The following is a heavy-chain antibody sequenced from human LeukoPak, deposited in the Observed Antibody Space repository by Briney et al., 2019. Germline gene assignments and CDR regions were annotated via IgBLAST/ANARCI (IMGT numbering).Heavy chain of an antibody. V-gene: IGHV3-23*01. CDR3: AKMDYGDYIDY. CDR2: ISAGGDST. D-gene: IGHD4-17*01. J-gene: IGHJ4*02. CDR1: GFTFSSYG. Sequence: GGSLRLSCAGSGFTFSSYGMRWVRQAPGKGLEWVSTISAGGDSTYYADSVKGRFTISRDNSKNTLYLQRNSLTAEDTAVYYCAKMDYGDYIDYWGQGTLVTVSS.